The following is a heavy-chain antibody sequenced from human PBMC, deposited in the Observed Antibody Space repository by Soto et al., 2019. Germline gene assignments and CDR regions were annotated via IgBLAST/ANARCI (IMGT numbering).Heavy chain of an antibody. CDR1: DFTFRTSW. CDR2: IKPDGSVT. J-gene: IGHJ4*02. D-gene: IGHD3-16*01. V-gene: IGHV3-7*03. CDR3: FGGNGGPQ. Sequence: QTGGSLRLSCETSDFTFRTSWMNWVRQAPGKGLEWVANIKPDGSVTNYEDSVKGRFTISRDNVRNSVSLQMNSLRVEDTAVYFCFGGNGGPQWGQGTLVTVSS.